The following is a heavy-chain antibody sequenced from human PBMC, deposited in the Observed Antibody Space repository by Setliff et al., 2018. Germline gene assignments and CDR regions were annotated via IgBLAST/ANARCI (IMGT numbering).Heavy chain of an antibody. D-gene: IGHD3-10*01. CDR1: GFSFTDFW. J-gene: IGHJ5*02. V-gene: IGHV5-51*01. Sequence: GESLKISCKGSGFSFTDFWIGWVRQMPGKGLEWMGLIYAGDSDTRYNPSFQGRVTMSADKSINTAYLQWSSLKASDTAIYYCARQKSTGSGNNWFDPWGQGTRGTVSS. CDR3: ARQKSTGSGNNWFDP. CDR2: IYAGDSDT.